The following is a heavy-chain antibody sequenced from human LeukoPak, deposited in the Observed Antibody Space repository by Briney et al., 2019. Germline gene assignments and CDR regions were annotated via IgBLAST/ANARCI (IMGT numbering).Heavy chain of an antibody. D-gene: IGHD3-22*01. Sequence: PGGSLRLSCAASGFTFSDYYMSWIRQAPGKGLEWVSYISSSSSYTNYADSVKGRFTISRDNAKNSLYLQMNGLRAEDTAVYYCARPSYDSSGPPGYWGQGTLVTVSS. CDR1: GFTFSDYY. J-gene: IGHJ4*02. V-gene: IGHV3-11*03. CDR3: ARPSYDSSGPPGY. CDR2: ISSSSSYT.